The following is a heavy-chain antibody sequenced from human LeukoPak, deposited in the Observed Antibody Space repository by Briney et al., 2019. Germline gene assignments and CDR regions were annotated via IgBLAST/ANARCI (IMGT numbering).Heavy chain of an antibody. CDR2: MNPNSGNT. CDR3: ARDPRGQWLDTPFDY. D-gene: IGHD6-19*01. V-gene: IGHV1-8*01. J-gene: IGHJ4*02. Sequence: ASVTVSCKASGYTFTSYDINWVRQAPGQGLEWMGWMNPNSGNTGYAQKFQGRVTMTRDMSTSTVYMELSSLRSEDTAVYYCARDPRGQWLDTPFDYWGQGTLVTVSS. CDR1: GYTFTSYD.